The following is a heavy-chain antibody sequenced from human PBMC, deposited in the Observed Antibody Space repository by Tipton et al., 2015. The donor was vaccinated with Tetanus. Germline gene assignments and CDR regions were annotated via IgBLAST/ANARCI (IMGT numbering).Heavy chain of an antibody. CDR3: ARAGMVTDDRSKFDP. CDR1: GGSLSSLL. Sequence: GLVKPSETLSLTCTVSGGSLSSLLWTWTRLSPGKGLEWIGYIDHSGNTNYNPSLRSRVTMSLDTSKNQFSLKLTSMTAADRAVYYCARAGMVTDDRSKFDPWGQGVLVTVSS. J-gene: IGHJ5*02. CDR2: IDHSGNT. V-gene: IGHV4-59*11. D-gene: IGHD2-21*02.